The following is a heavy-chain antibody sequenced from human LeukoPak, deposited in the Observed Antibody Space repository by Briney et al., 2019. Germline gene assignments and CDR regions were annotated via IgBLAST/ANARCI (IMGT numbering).Heavy chain of an antibody. CDR2: IYHSGST. D-gene: IGHD6-13*01. Sequence: PSETLSLTCTVSGYSISSGYYWGWLRQPPGKGLEWIGSIYHSGSTYYNPSLKSRVTISVDTSKNQFSLKLSSVTAADTAVYYCARGQQLVSLGWFDPWGQGTLVTVSS. J-gene: IGHJ5*02. CDR3: ARGQQLVSLGWFDP. V-gene: IGHV4-38-2*02. CDR1: GYSISSGYY.